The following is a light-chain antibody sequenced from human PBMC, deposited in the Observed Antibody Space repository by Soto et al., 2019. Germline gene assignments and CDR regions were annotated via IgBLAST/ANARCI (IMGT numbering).Light chain of an antibody. CDR2: EVS. CDR1: SSDVGGYNY. J-gene: IGLJ1*01. V-gene: IGLV2-8*01. CDR3: SSYAGSNYV. Sequence: QSALTQPPSASGSPGQSVTISCTGTSSDVGGYNYVSWYQQHPGKVPKLMIYEVSKRPSGVPDRFSGSKSGNTASLTVSGLQAEDEADYYCSSYAGSNYVFGTGTKSPS.